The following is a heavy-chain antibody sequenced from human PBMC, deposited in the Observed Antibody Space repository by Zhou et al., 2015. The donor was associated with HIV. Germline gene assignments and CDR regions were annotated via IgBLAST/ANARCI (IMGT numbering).Heavy chain of an antibody. CDR3: ARSARGGMVRQMWYFDN. J-gene: IGHJ4*02. CDR1: GGIFRSFG. V-gene: IGHV1-69*01. D-gene: IGHD1-26*01. Sequence: QVQLVQSGAEVKKPGSSVKVSCKASGGIFRSFGISWVRQAPGQGLEWMGGIIPMFGAANYAQKFKGRVTITADESTSTAYIELTSLRSEDTAVYYCARSARGGMVRQMWYFDNWGQGTRVTVSS. CDR2: IIPMFGAA.